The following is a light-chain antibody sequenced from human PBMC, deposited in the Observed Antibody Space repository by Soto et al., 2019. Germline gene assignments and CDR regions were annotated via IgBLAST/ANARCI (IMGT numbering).Light chain of an antibody. J-gene: IGKJ5*01. CDR1: QSVSGY. Sequence: EFVWTHSPSTLSLSPGETATLSCRASQSVSGYIGWYQQKPGQAPRLLIYADSNRATGIPARFSGSGSGTDFTPTISSLEPEDFSVYYCQQRYNWPITFGQGTRLEIK. V-gene: IGKV3-11*01. CDR2: ADS. CDR3: QQRYNWPIT.